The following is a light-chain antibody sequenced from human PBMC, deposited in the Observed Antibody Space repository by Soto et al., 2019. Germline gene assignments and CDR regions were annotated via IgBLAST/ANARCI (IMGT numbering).Light chain of an antibody. Sequence: QSVLTQPPSASGSPGQSVTISCTGASSVIGTYDSVSWYQQQAGKAPKLIIYEVVKRPSGVPDRFSGSKSGNMASLTVSGLQAEDEADYYCNSYAGRDVYVFGTGTKVTVL. CDR1: SSVIGTYDS. CDR3: NSYAGRDVYV. V-gene: IGLV2-8*01. J-gene: IGLJ1*01. CDR2: EVV.